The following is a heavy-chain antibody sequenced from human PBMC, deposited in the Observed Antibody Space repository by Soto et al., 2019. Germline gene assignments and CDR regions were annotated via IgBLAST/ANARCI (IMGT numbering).Heavy chain of an antibody. CDR3: ARLVVDVTGYQNNWFDP. CDR1: GGTFSSYA. J-gene: IGHJ5*02. V-gene: IGHV1-69*12. CDR2: IIPIFGTA. Sequence: QVQLVQSGAEVKKPGSSMKVSCKASGGTFSSYAISWVRQAPGQGLEWMGGIIPIFGTANYAQKFQGRVTITADESTSTAYMELSSLRSEDTAVYYCARLVVDVTGYQNNWFDPWGQGTLVTVSS. D-gene: IGHD2-15*01.